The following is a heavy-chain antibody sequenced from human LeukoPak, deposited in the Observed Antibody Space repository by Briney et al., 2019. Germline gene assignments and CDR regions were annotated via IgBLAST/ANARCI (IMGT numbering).Heavy chain of an antibody. CDR3: VRDSLYAFDI. CDR2: IKQDGSEK. J-gene: IGHJ3*02. CDR1: RFTFSSYW. V-gene: IGHV3-7*01. Sequence: GGSLRLSCAASRFTFSSYWVTWVRQAPGKGLEWVANIKQDGSEKYYQDSVKGRFTISRDNAKNSLYLQMNSLRAEDTAVYYCVRDSLYAFDIWGQGTMVTVSS.